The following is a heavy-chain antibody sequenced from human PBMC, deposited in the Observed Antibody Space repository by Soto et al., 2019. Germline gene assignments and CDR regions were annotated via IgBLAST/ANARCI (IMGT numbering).Heavy chain of an antibody. J-gene: IGHJ4*02. CDR1: NGSISPYY. CDR3: ARSEATVLDY. CDR2: AHHSGRT. D-gene: IGHD4-17*01. Sequence: SETLSLTCTVSNGSISPYYWSWIRQSPGKGLEWIGEAHHSGRTNYNPSLKSRVTIPVDKSKNHFSLKLTSVTAADTAVYYCARSEATVLDYWGQGTLVTVSS. V-gene: IGHV4-59*12.